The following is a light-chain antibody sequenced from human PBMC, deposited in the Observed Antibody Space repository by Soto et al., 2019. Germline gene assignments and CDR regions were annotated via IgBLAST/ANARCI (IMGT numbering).Light chain of an antibody. CDR1: RSISNW. CDR2: DAS. CDR3: QQYNSYSWT. J-gene: IGKJ1*01. Sequence: DIQMTQSPSTLSASVGDRVTITCRASRSISNWLAWYQLKSGKAPKLLIYDASNLQSGVPSRFSGSGSGSEFTLTISSLQPDDSATYYCQQYNSYSWTFGQGTKVDI. V-gene: IGKV1-5*01.